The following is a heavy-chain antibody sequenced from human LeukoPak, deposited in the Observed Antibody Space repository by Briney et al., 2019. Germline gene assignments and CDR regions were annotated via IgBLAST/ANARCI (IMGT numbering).Heavy chain of an antibody. D-gene: IGHD5-18*01. CDR2: VSGTGGST. Sequence: GGSLRLSCAASGFTFSGYSMSWVRQAPGKGLEWVSVVSGTGGSTFDADSVEGRFTISRDNSKNTVYLQMNSLRAEDTAVYYCAKGTLYSYYDDWGQGTLVIVSS. V-gene: IGHV3-23*01. J-gene: IGHJ4*02. CDR3: AKGTLYSYYDD. CDR1: GFTFSGYS.